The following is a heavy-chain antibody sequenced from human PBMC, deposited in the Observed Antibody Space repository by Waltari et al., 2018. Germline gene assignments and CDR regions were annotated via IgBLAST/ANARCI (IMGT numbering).Heavy chain of an antibody. CDR2: IYYSGST. Sequence: QVQLQESGPGLVKPSETLSLTCTVSGGSISSHYWSWIRQPPGKGLEWIGYIYYSGSTNYHPSLQSRVTLSVDTSKNQFSLKLSSVTAADTAVYYCAREEAVAGKYYFDYWGQGTLVTVSS. CDR3: AREEAVAGKYYFDY. CDR1: GGSISSHY. V-gene: IGHV4-59*11. J-gene: IGHJ4*02. D-gene: IGHD6-19*01.